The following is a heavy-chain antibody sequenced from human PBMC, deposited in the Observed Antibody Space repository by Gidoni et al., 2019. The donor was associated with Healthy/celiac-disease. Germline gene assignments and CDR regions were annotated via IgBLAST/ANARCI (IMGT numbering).Heavy chain of an antibody. V-gene: IGHV3-23*01. CDR2: ISGRGDST. CDR3: AKDLAPSGSTPSSEREPEDY. Sequence: EVQLLESGGGLVQPGGSLRLSCAASGFTFSSYAMSWVRQAPGKGLEWVSAISGRGDSTYYADSVKGRFTISRDNSKNTLYLQMNSLRAEDTAVYYCAKDLAPSGSTPSSEREPEDYWGQGTLVTVSS. CDR1: GFTFSSYA. D-gene: IGHD2-2*01. J-gene: IGHJ4*02.